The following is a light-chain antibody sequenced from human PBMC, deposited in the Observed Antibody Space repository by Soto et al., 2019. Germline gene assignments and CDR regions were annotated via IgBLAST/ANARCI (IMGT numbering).Light chain of an antibody. CDR2: AAS. Sequence: EIVMTQSPATLSVSPGERATLSCRASQSVSRNLAWYQQKPGQAPRLLIYAASTRATGIPARFSGNGSGTEFTLTISSLQSEDFAVYYCQQYNTWPYTFGQGTKLEIK. CDR3: QQYNTWPYT. CDR1: QSVSRN. J-gene: IGKJ2*01. V-gene: IGKV3-15*01.